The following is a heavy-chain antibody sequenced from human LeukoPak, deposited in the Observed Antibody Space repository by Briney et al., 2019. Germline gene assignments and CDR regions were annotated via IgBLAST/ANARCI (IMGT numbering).Heavy chain of an antibody. CDR2: IYSDDST. CDR3: ARDQTKWEPLRRRDYYYMDV. J-gene: IGHJ6*03. V-gene: IGHV3-53*01. Sequence: GGSLRLSCAASGFIVSSNYMSWVRQAPGKGLEWVSIIYSDDSTYYADSVKGRFTISRDNAKNSLYLQMNSLRAEDTAVYYCARDQTKWEPLRRRDYYYMDVWGKGTTVTVSS. CDR1: GFIVSSNY. D-gene: IGHD1-26*01.